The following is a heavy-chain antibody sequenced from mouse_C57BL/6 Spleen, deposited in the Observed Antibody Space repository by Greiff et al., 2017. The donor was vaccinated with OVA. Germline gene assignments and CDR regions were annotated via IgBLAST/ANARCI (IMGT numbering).Heavy chain of an antibody. CDR1: GFTFSSYA. CDR3: TRVPYYFVSYWYFDV. Sequence: DVMLVESGEGLVKPGGSLKLSCAASGFTFSSYAMSWVRQTPEKRLEWVAYISSGGDYIYYADTVKGRFTISRDNARNTLYLQMSSLKSEDTAMYYCTRVPYYFVSYWYFDVWGTGTTVTVSS. J-gene: IGHJ1*03. CDR2: ISSGGDYI. V-gene: IGHV5-9-1*02. D-gene: IGHD1-1*01.